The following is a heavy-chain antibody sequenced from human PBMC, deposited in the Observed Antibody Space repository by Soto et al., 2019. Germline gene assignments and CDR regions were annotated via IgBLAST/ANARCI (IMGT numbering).Heavy chain of an antibody. Sequence: GGSLRLSCAASGFTFSSYAMHWVRQAPGKGQEWVAVISYDGSNKYYADTVKGRFTISRDNSKNTLYLQMNSLRAEDTAVYYNAIEDCEVRGVISRHYYYYGMDVWGQGTTVTVSS. J-gene: IGHJ6*02. V-gene: IGHV3-30*01. CDR1: GFTFSSYA. CDR2: ISYDGSNK. D-gene: IGHD3-10*01. CDR3: AIEDCEVRGVISRHYYYYGMDV.